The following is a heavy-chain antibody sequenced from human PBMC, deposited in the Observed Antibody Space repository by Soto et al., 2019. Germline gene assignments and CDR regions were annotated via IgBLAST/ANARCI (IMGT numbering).Heavy chain of an antibody. CDR3: ARLFPHSGSYLDY. J-gene: IGHJ4*02. CDR1: GGSISSSSYY. Sequence: QLQLQESGPGLVKPSETLSLTCTVSGGSISSSSYYWGWIRQPPGKGLEWIGSIYYSGSTYYNPSLKRRVTISVDTSKNQFSLKLPSVTAADTAVYYCARLFPHSGSYLDYWGQGTLVTVSS. D-gene: IGHD1-26*01. CDR2: IYYSGST. V-gene: IGHV4-39*01.